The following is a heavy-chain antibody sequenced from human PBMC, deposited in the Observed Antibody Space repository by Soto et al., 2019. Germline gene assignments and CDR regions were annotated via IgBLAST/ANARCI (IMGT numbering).Heavy chain of an antibody. V-gene: IGHV3-33*08. D-gene: IGHD6-13*01. CDR1: GFTFSSYG. CDR2: IWYDGSNK. CDR3: CAGQQLEYSQH. Sequence: GGSLRLSCAASGFTFSSYGMHWVRQAPGKGLEWVAVIWYDGSNKYYADSVKGRFTISRDNSKNTLYLQMNSLRAEDTAVYYCCAGQQLEYSQHWGQGTLVTVSS. J-gene: IGHJ1*01.